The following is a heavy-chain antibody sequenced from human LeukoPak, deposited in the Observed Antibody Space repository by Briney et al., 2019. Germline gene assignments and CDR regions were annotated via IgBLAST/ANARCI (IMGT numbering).Heavy chain of an antibody. CDR2: IYYSGST. V-gene: IGHV4-39*07. CDR3: ARGDGGGMFDY. CDR1: GGSISSSSYY. Sequence: SETLSLTCTVSGGSISSSSYYWGWIRQPPGKGLEWIGSIYYSGSTYYNLSLKSRVTISVDTSKNQFSLKLSSVTAADTAVYYCARGDGGGMFDYWGQGTLVTVSS. D-gene: IGHD4-23*01. J-gene: IGHJ4*02.